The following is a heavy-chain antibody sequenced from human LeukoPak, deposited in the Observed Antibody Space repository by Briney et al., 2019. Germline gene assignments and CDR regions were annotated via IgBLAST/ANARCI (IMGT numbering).Heavy chain of an antibody. Sequence: ASVKVSCEASGYTFTGYYMHWVRQAPGQGLEWMGWINPNSGGTNYAQKFQGRVTMTRDTSISTAYMELSRLRSDDTAVYYCASIIAAAGTAYDAFDTWGQGTMVTVSS. V-gene: IGHV1-2*02. J-gene: IGHJ3*02. CDR2: INPNSGGT. D-gene: IGHD6-13*01. CDR3: ASIIAAAGTAYDAFDT. CDR1: GYTFTGYY.